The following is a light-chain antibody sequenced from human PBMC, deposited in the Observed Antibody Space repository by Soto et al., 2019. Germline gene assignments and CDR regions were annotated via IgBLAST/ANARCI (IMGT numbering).Light chain of an antibody. J-gene: IGLJ3*02. CDR3: QSYDSSLSAVV. CDR1: SSNIGADYD. V-gene: IGLV1-40*01. CDR2: GNS. Sequence: QPVLTQPPSVSGAPGQRVTISCTGSSSNIGADYDVHWYQQLPGTAPKLLIYGNSNRPSGVPDRFSGSTSGPSVSLAITGLQAEDEADYYCQSYDSSLSAVVFGGGTKLTVL.